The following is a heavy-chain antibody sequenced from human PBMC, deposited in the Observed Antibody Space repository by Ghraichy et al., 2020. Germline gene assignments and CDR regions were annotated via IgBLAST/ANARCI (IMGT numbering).Heavy chain of an antibody. CDR3: ARPVGSPGGWFDP. CDR2: IYTGGAT. V-gene: IGHV3-53*01. D-gene: IGHD3-16*01. Sequence: GGSLRLSCAASGIIVSSNYMSWVRQAPGKGLEWVAVIYTGGATYYADSVKGRFTISRDNSENTVYLQMNSLRTGDTAVYYCARPVGSPGGWFDPWGQGTLVTVSS. CDR1: GIIVSSNY. J-gene: IGHJ5*02.